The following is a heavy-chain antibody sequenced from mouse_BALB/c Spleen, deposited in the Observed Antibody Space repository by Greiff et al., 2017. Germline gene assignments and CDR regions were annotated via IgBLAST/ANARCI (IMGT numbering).Heavy chain of an antibody. CDR1: GFSLSTSGMG. CDR2: IWWDDDK. V-gene: IGHV8-8*01. D-gene: IGHD1-1*01. CDR3: ARIGYYYGSRGAWFAY. J-gene: IGHJ3*01. Sequence: QVTLKECGPGILQPSQTLSLTCSFSGFSLSTSGMGVGWIRQPSGKGLEWLAHIWWDDDKRYNPALKSRLTISKDTSSNQVFLKIASVDTADTATYYCARIGYYYGSRGAWFAYWGQGTLVTVSA.